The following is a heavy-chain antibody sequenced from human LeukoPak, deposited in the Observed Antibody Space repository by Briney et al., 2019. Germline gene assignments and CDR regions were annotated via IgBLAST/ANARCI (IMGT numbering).Heavy chain of an antibody. Sequence: VGSLRLSCAASGFTFSSYAMSCGRQTPGKRLEWVSAISGSGGSTYYADSVKGRFTISRDNSKNTLYLQMNSLRSEDTAVFFKAKAAYDILTGYYDYWGQGTLVTVSS. CDR3: AKAAYDILTGYYDY. J-gene: IGHJ4*02. D-gene: IGHD3-9*01. CDR1: GFTFSSYA. CDR2: ISGSGGST. V-gene: IGHV3-23*01.